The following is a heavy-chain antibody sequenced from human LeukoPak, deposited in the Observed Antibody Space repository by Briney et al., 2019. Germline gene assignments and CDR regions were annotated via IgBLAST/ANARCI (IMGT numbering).Heavy chain of an antibody. CDR1: GYTFTSYG. Sequence: ASVKVSCKASGYTFTSYGTSWVRQAPGQGLEWMGWISAFNGNTNYAQTLQGTVTMTTDSSTSTAYMEMSSLRSHDTALYLRAKRGITIFGVVSAEDAFDIWGQGTMVTVSS. D-gene: IGHD3-3*01. J-gene: IGHJ3*02. CDR3: AKRGITIFGVVSAEDAFDI. V-gene: IGHV1-18*01. CDR2: ISAFNGNT.